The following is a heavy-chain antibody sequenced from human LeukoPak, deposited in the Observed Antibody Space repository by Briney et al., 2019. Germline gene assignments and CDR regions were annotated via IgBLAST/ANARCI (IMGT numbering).Heavy chain of an antibody. Sequence: SETLSLTCTVSGGSISSGSYYWDWIRQPPGKGLEWIGDIYSSGKTNYNPSLRSRVTMSIDPSKNQFSLNLNSVSATDTAVYYCARGIAVAEIDYWGQGTLVTVSS. CDR3: ARGIAVAEIDY. CDR2: IYSSGKT. V-gene: IGHV4-39*01. CDR1: GGSISSGSYY. J-gene: IGHJ4*02. D-gene: IGHD6-19*01.